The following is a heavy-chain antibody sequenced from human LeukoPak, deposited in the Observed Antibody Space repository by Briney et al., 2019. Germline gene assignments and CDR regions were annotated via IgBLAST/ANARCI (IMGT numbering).Heavy chain of an antibody. D-gene: IGHD3-9*01. CDR3: ARVVRYFDWLLPVFDY. J-gene: IGHJ4*02. CDR2: INPNSGGT. V-gene: IGHV1-2*02. CDR1: GYTFTGYY. Sequence: EASVKVSCKASGYTFTGYYMHWVRQAPGQELEWMGWINPNSGGTNYAQKFQGRVTMTRDTSISTAYMELSRLRAEDTAVYYCARVVRYFDWLLPVFDYWGQGTLVTVSS.